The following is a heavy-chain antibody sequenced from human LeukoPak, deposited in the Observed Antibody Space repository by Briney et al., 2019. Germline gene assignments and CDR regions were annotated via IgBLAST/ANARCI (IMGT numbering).Heavy chain of an antibody. CDR2: INHSGST. V-gene: IGHV4-34*01. Sequence: GSLRLSCAASGFTFSSYSMNWVRQAPGKGLEWIGEINHSGSTNYNPSLKSRVTISVDTSKNQFSLKLSSVTAADTAVYYCAGALAVDDYGDYAGWFDPWGQGTLVTVSS. J-gene: IGHJ5*02. CDR3: AGALAVDDYGDYAGWFDP. D-gene: IGHD4-17*01. CDR1: GFTFSSYS.